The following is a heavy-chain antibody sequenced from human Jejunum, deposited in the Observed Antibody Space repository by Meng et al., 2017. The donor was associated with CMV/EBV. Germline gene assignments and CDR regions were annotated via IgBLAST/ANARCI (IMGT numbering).Heavy chain of an antibody. Sequence: GDSPGAVFSVHFMNWVRQAPGKGLEWVSVIYGGGSTYYADSVKGRFTMSIDNFKNPLSLQMNSLRADDTAVYYCARGGAAAVSKSWGQGTLVTVSS. D-gene: IGHD6-13*01. J-gene: IGHJ4*02. V-gene: IGHV3-53*01. CDR2: IYGGGST. CDR1: GAVFSVHF. CDR3: ARGGAAAVSKS.